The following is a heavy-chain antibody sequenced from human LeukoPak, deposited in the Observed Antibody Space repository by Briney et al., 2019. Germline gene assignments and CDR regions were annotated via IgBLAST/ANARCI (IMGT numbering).Heavy chain of an antibody. J-gene: IGHJ4*02. CDR1: GGPISSGGYS. CDR3: ARSVDTAMFKDY. Sequence: SETLSLTCAVSGGPISSGGYSWSWIRQPPGKGLEWIGEINHSGSTNYNPSLKSRVTISVDTSKNQFSLKLSSVTAAGTAVYYCARSVDTAMFKDYWGQGTLVTVSS. V-gene: IGHV4-34*01. D-gene: IGHD5-18*01. CDR2: INHSGST.